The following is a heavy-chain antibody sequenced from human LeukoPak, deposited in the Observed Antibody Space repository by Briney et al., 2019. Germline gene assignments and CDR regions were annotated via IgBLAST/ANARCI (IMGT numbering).Heavy chain of an antibody. D-gene: IGHD6-13*01. CDR1: GGTFSSYA. CDR2: IIPIFGTA. V-gene: IGHV1-69*06. Sequence: ASVKVSCKASGGTFSSYAISWVRQAPGQGLEWMGGIIPIFGTANYAQKFQGRVTITADKSTSTAYMELSSLRSEDTAVYYCARAGYGSSWYSYFDYWGQGTLVTVSS. J-gene: IGHJ4*02. CDR3: ARAGYGSSWYSYFDY.